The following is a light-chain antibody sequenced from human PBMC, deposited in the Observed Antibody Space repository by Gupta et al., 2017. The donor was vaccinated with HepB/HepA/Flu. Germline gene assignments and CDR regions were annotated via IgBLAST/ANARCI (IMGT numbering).Light chain of an antibody. CDR1: ETIRTS. Sequence: DIQRTQSPSSLSASVGDRVTITCRASETIRTSLNWYQQKPNMAPKLLVSGASNLYSGVPARFSGRGSGTEFTLTITSLQPEDFATYYCQQSFMVPWTFGQGTNVETK. CDR2: GAS. CDR3: QQSFMVPWT. J-gene: IGKJ1*01. V-gene: IGKV1-39*01.